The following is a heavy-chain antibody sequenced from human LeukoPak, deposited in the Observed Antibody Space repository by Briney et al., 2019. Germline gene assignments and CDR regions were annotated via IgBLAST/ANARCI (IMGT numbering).Heavy chain of an antibody. J-gene: IGHJ4*02. CDR3: AREESIAARPLGY. V-gene: IGHV3-20*04. Sequence: GSLRPFCAASGFTFDDYGMERVRQAPGKGVEWVPGISWNGGDTAYADSVKGRFTISRDNAKNSLYLQMNSLTAEDTALYYCAREESIAARPLGYWGQGALVTVSS. CDR2: ISWNGGDT. D-gene: IGHD6-6*01. CDR1: GFTFDDYG.